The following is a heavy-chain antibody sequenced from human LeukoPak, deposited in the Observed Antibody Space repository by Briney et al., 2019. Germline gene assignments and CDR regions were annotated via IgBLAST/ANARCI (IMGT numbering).Heavy chain of an antibody. V-gene: IGHV4-4*02. J-gene: IGHJ4*02. D-gene: IGHD1-26*01. CDR3: ARHDRWELLGFDY. Sequence: PSETLSLTCAVSGGSISSSNWWSWVRQPPGKGLEWIGEIYHSGSTNYNPSLKSRVTISVDKSKNQFSLKLSSVTAADTAVYYCARHDRWELLGFDYWGQGTLVTVSS. CDR2: IYHSGST. CDR1: GGSISSSNW.